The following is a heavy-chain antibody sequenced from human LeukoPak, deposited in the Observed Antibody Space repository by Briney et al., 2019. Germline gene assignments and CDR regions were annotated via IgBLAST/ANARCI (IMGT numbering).Heavy chain of an antibody. CDR3: AKDKGSTWNWFDP. J-gene: IGHJ5*02. D-gene: IGHD6-13*01. CDR2: IRGSGDIT. Sequence: GGSLRLSCAASGFTFSSYAMSWVRQAPGKGLEWVSLIRGSGDITYYADSVKGRYTISRDNSKNTLYLQMNSLRVEDTAVYYCAKDKGSTWNWFDPWGQGTLVTVSS. V-gene: IGHV3-23*01. CDR1: GFTFSSYA.